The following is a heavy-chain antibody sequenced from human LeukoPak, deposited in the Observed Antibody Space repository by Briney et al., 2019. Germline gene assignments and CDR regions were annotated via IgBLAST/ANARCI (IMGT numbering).Heavy chain of an antibody. CDR1: VYSFTSYW. Sequence: GESLRISCKGSVYSFTSYWISWVRQMPGKGLEWMGRIDPSDSYTNYSPSFQGHVTISADKSISTAYLQWSSLKASDTAMYYCARHARYFDWLSDAFDIWGQGTMVTVSS. D-gene: IGHD3-9*01. V-gene: IGHV5-10-1*01. CDR2: IDPSDSYT. J-gene: IGHJ3*02. CDR3: ARHARYFDWLSDAFDI.